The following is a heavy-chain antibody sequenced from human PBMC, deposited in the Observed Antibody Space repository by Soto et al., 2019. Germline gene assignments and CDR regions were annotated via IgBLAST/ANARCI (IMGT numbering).Heavy chain of an antibody. Sequence: GSLRLSCAASGFTLSSYSMNWVRQAPGKGLEWVSYVSSSSSTIYYADSVKGRFTISRDSAKNSLYLQMNSLRAEDTAVYYCARGVVATSPSYFDYWGQGTLVTVS. CDR3: ARGVVATSPSYFDY. D-gene: IGHD2-15*01. J-gene: IGHJ4*02. CDR2: VSSSSSTI. V-gene: IGHV3-48*01. CDR1: GFTLSSYS.